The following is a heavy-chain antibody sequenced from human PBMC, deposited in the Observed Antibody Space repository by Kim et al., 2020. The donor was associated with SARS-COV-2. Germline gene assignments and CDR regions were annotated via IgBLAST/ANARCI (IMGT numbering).Heavy chain of an antibody. CDR2: SSSSSYI. CDR3: AREVI. J-gene: IGHJ4*02. V-gene: IGHV3-21*01. Sequence: SSSSSYIYYADSVKGRFTISRDNAKNSLYLQMNSLRAEDTAVYYCAREVIWSQGTLVTVSS.